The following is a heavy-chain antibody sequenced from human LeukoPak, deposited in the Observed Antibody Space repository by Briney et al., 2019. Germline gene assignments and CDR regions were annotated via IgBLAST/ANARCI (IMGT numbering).Heavy chain of an antibody. V-gene: IGHV3-21*01. D-gene: IGHD6-19*01. CDR3: ARDTVAGTFDY. CDR2: IGSSSSYI. J-gene: IGHJ4*02. Sequence: GGSLRLSCAASGFTFSSYAMSWVRQAPGKGLEWVSSIGSSSSYIYYADSVKGRFTISRDNAKNSLYLQMNSLRAEDTAVYYCARDTVAGTFDYWGQGTLVTVSS. CDR1: GFTFSSYA.